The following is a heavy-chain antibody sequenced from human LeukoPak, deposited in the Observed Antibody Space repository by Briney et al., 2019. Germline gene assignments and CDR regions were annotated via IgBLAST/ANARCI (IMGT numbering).Heavy chain of an antibody. Sequence: SETLSLTCTVSGGSISSGGYSWSWIRQHPGKGLEWIGYIYYSGSTYYNPSLKSRVTISVDTSKNQFSLKLSSVTAADTAVYYCARQSLTTVTYYYYYGMDVWGQGTTVTVSS. CDR1: GGSISSGGYS. D-gene: IGHD4-4*01. CDR3: ARQSLTTVTYYYYYGMDV. J-gene: IGHJ6*02. V-gene: IGHV4-31*03. CDR2: IYYSGST.